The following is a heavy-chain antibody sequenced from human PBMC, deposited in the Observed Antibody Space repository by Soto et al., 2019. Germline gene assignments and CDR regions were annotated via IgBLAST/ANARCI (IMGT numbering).Heavy chain of an antibody. J-gene: IGHJ4*02. CDR3: ARDTDGLHY. CDR1: GLLFSNYK. CDR2: INTDGSII. V-gene: IGHV3-74*01. Sequence: AGSLRLSCAASGLLFSNYKMHWVRKDPGKGLVWVSRINTDGSIIDYADSVKGRFTVSRDNAKNTLYLQMNSLRADDTAVYYCARDTDGLHYWGQGTLVTVSS.